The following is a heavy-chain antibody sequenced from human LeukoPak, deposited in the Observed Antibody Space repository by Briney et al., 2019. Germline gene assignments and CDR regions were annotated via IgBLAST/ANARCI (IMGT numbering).Heavy chain of an antibody. J-gene: IGHJ4*02. D-gene: IGHD3-10*01. Sequence: GGSLRLSCAASGFTFSSYAMHWVRQAPGKGLEWVAVISYDGSNKYYADSVKGRFTISRDNSKNTLYLLMNSLRAEDTAVYYCARESGSGSYYIDYWGQGTLVTVSS. CDR3: ARESGSGSYYIDY. V-gene: IGHV3-30*04. CDR1: GFTFSSYA. CDR2: ISYDGSNK.